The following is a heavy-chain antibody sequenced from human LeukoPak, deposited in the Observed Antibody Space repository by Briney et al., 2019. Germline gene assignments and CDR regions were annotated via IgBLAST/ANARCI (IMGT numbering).Heavy chain of an antibody. Sequence: ASVKVSCKASGYTFTGYYMHWVRQAPGQGLEWMGWINPNSGGTNYAQKFQGRVTVTRDTSISTAYIELSRLRSDDTAVYYCARLFISSAGDIKYFDYWGQGALLTVSS. V-gene: IGHV1-2*02. CDR1: GYTFTGYY. CDR2: INPNSGGT. J-gene: IGHJ4*02. D-gene: IGHD5-12*01. CDR3: ARLFISSAGDIKYFDY.